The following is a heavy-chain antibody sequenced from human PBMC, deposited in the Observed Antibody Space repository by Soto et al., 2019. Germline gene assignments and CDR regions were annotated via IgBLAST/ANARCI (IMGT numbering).Heavy chain of an antibody. V-gene: IGHV3-23*01. CDR2: ISGSGGST. CDR1: GFTFSSYA. CDR3: AKETPDFDWLLYDHWFAP. Sequence: PGGSLRLSCAASGFTFSSYAMSWVRQAPGKGLEWVSAISGSGGSTYYADSVKGRFTISRDNSKNTLYLQMNSLRAEDTAVYYCAKETPDFDWLLYDHWFAPWGQGTLVTVSS. J-gene: IGHJ5*02. D-gene: IGHD3-9*01.